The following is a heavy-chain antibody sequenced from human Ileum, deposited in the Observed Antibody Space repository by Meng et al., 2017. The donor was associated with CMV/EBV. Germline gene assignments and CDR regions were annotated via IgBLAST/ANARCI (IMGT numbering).Heavy chain of an antibody. CDR2: LHGGGDA. J-gene: IGHJ4*02. D-gene: IGHD3-10*01. CDR1: VFIVSGND. Sequence: LSLSCAASVFIVSGNDMSWVRQAPGKGLEWVSVLHGGGDAKYADSVKGRFTIARDASQNTLFLQMDSLRVEDTAVYYCATGAGSFLVWGQGTLVTVSS. V-gene: IGHV3-53*01. CDR3: ATGAGSFLV.